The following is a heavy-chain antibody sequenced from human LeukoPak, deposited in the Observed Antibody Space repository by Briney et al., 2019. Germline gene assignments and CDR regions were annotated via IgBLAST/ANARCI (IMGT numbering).Heavy chain of an antibody. CDR2: ISSSGSTI. J-gene: IGHJ6*04. D-gene: IGHD3-10*02. Sequence: GGSLRLSCSASGFTFDNYAMHWVRQAPGKGLEWVSYISSSGSTIYYADSVKGRFTISRDNAKNSLYLQMNSLRAEDTAVYYCAELGITMIGGVWGKGTTVTISS. V-gene: IGHV3-48*03. CDR1: GFTFDNYA. CDR3: AELGITMIGGV.